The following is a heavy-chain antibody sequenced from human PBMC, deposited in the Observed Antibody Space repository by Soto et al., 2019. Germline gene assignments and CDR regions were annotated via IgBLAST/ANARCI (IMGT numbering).Heavy chain of an antibody. Sequence: GASVKVSCKASGYTFTSYDINWVRQATGQGLEWMGWMNPNSGNTGYAQKFQGRVTMTRNTSISTAYMELNSLRAEDTAVYYCAKAWDYYYYYGMDVWGQGTTVTVSS. CDR1: GYTFTSYD. D-gene: IGHD1-26*01. J-gene: IGHJ6*02. CDR3: AKAWDYYYYYGMDV. V-gene: IGHV1-8*01. CDR2: MNPNSGNT.